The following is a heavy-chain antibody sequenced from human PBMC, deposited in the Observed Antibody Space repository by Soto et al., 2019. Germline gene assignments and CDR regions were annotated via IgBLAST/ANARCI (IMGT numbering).Heavy chain of an antibody. V-gene: IGHV3-30-3*01. D-gene: IGHD4-17*01. CDR3: TRADLTVTLSVFDP. CDR2: ISDDGSSK. CDR1: GFIFSSYA. Sequence: QVQLVESGGGVVQPGRSLRLSCAASGFIFSSYAMHWVRQAPGKGLEWVALISDDGSSKYYADSVKGRFTTSRDNSKNTLYLQMNSLSAEDTAVYYCTRADLTVTLSVFDPWGQGTLVTVSS. J-gene: IGHJ5*02.